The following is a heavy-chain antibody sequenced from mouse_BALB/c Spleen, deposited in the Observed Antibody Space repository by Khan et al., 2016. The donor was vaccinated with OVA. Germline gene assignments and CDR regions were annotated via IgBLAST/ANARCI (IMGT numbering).Heavy chain of an antibody. CDR3: ACELRGFAY. CDR1: GDSITSGY. CDR2: ISYSGNT. V-gene: IGHV3-8*02. D-gene: IGHD1-1*01. Sequence: EVQLQESGPGLVKPSQTLSLTCSVTGDSITSGYWNWIRKFPGNKLDYMGYISYSGNTHYNPSPKSRISITRDTSKNQYYLQLNSVTTEDTATYYCACELRGFAYWGQGTLVTVSA. J-gene: IGHJ3*01.